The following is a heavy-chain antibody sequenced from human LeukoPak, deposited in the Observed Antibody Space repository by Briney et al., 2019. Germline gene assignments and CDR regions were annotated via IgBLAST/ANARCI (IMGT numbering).Heavy chain of an antibody. V-gene: IGHV4-61*02. CDR1: GDSISSVDSY. J-gene: IGHJ5*02. D-gene: IGHD3-10*02. CDR3: ATMRIVRGLNNWFDP. Sequence: SETLSPTCTVSGDSISSVDSYWGWIRHSAGKGLEWIGRISTTGSTTYNPSRRTRLPIAAAPSKNQFPLRLSSEPTADTAVYYCATMRIVRGLNNWFDPWGEGALVIVSS. CDR2: ISTTGST.